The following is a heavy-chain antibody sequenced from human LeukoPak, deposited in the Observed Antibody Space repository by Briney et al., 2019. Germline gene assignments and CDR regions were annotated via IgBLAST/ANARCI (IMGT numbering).Heavy chain of an antibody. CDR1: GFTFSSYA. V-gene: IGHV3-23*01. CDR2: ISGSGGST. CDR3: ARCPVSYDSSARWFDP. Sequence: PGGSLRLSCAASGFTFSSYAMSWVRQAPGKGLEWVSDISGSGGSTYYADSVKGRFTISRDNSKNTLYLQMNSLRAEDTAVYYCARCPVSYDSSARWFDPWGQGTLVTVSS. D-gene: IGHD3-22*01. J-gene: IGHJ5*02.